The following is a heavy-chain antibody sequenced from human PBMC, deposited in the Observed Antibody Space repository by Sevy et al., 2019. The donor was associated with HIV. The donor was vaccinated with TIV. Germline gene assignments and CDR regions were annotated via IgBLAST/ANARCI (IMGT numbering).Heavy chain of an antibody. CDR1: GFTFGDYA. D-gene: IGHD6-13*01. J-gene: IGHJ6*02. CDR2: IRSKADGGTT. V-gene: IGHV3-49*03. CDR3: TRVGSIAAAGYYGMDV. Sequence: GGSLRLSCTASGFTFGDYAMSWFRQAPGKGLEWVGFIRSKADGGTTEYAASVKGRFTISRDDSKSIAYLQMNSLKTEDTAVYYCTRVGSIAAAGYYGMDVWGQGTTVTVSS.